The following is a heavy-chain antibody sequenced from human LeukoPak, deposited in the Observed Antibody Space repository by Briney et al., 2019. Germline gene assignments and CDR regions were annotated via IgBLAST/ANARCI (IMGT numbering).Heavy chain of an antibody. J-gene: IGHJ4*02. D-gene: IGHD2-2*01. V-gene: IGHV1-8*01. CDR1: GYTFTSYD. Sequence: GASVKVSCKASGYTFTSYDINWVRQATGQGLEWMGWMNPNSGNTGYAQKFQGRVTMTRNTSISTAYMELSSLRSEDTAVYYCARGRRDIAIVPAAGTSYYFDYWGQGTLVTVSS. CDR2: MNPNSGNT. CDR3: ARGRRDIAIVPAAGTSYYFDY.